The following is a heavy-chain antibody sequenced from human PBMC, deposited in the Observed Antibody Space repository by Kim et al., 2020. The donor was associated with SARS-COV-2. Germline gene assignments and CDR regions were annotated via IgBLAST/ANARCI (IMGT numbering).Heavy chain of an antibody. Sequence: YADSVKGRFTISRDNSKNTLYLQMNSLRAEDTAVYYCAKFSGAAGTLGGYWGQGTLVTVSS. CDR3: AKFSGAAGTLGGY. D-gene: IGHD6-13*01. J-gene: IGHJ4*02. V-gene: IGHV3-23*01.